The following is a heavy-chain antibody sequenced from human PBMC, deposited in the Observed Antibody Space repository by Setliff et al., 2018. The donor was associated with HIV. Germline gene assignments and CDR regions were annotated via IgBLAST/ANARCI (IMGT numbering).Heavy chain of an antibody. V-gene: IGHV1-69*13. J-gene: IGHJ5*02. D-gene: IGHD2-2*01. CDR1: GGTFSSYA. CDR2: IIPIFGTA. CDR3: AVGFVVVAPAARYNWFDP. Sequence: SVKVSCKASGGTFSSYAISWVRQAPGQGLEWMGGIIPIFGTANYAQKFQGRVTITADESTSTAYMELSSLRSEDTAVYYCAVGFVVVAPAARYNWFDPWGQGTLVTVSS.